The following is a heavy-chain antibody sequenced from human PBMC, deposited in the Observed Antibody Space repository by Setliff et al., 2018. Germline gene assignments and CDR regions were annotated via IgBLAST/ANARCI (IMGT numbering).Heavy chain of an antibody. D-gene: IGHD4-17*01. CDR2: ISYDGSNK. CDR3: ASRTYGDYSKSDPPEYYYYGMDV. V-gene: IGHV3-30-3*01. CDR1: GFTFSSYA. J-gene: IGHJ6*02. Sequence: LRLSCAASGFTFSSYAMHWVRQAPGKGLEWVAVISYDGSNKYYADSVKGRFTISRDNSKNTLYLQMNSLRAEDTAVYYCASRTYGDYSKSDPPEYYYYGMDVWGQGTTVTVSS.